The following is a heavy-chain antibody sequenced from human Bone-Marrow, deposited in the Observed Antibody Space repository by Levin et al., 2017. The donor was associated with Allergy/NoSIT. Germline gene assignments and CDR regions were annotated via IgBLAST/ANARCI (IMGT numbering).Heavy chain of an antibody. V-gene: IGHV3-23*01. CDR3: AKEYSSSSAHP. CDR2: ISSSGDST. Sequence: GESLKISCVATGFTFTDYDMSWVRQAPGKGLEWVSGISSSGDSTYYADSVKGRFTISRDNPKNTLNLQMNSLRAEDTAVYYCAKEYSSSSAHPWGQGTLVTVSS. J-gene: IGHJ5*02. CDR1: GFTFTDYD. D-gene: IGHD6-6*01.